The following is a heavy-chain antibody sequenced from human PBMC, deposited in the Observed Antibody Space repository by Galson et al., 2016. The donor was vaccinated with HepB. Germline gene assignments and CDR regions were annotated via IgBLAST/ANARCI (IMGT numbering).Heavy chain of an antibody. CDR2: IYPTGST. V-gene: IGHV4-59*11. CDR3: ARFWSGYLDAFDI. Sequence: ETLSLTCTVSGGSISSHYWNWIRQSPGKGLEWIRYIYPTGSTNFNPSLKSRVTISLDTSRNHLSLKLRSVTAADTAVYYCARFWSGYLDAFDIWGQGTMVTVSS. D-gene: IGHD3-3*01. CDR1: GGSISSHY. J-gene: IGHJ3*02.